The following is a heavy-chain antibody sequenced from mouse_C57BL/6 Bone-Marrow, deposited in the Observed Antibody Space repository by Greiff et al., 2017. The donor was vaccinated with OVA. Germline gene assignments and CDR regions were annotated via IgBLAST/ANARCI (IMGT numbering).Heavy chain of an antibody. V-gene: IGHV1-18*01. CDR2: INPNNGGT. J-gene: IGHJ4*01. D-gene: IGHD2-4*01. CDR3: AVIYYDYDNAMDY. CDR1: GYTFTDYT. Sequence: VQLQQSGPELVKPGASVKIPCTASGYTFTDYTMDWVKQSHGKSLELIGDINPNNGGTIYNQKFKGKATLTVDKSSSTAYMELRSLTSEDTAVYYCAVIYYDYDNAMDYWGQGTSVTVSS.